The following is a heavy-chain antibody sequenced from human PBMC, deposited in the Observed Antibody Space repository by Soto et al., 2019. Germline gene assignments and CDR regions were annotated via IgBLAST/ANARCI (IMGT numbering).Heavy chain of an antibody. CDR2: ISGSGGST. CDR3: AKGPQWLGPLDH. D-gene: IGHD6-19*01. CDR1: GFTFSSYA. V-gene: IGHV3-23*01. J-gene: IGHJ1*01. Sequence: EVQLLESGGGLVQPGGSLRLSCAASGFTFSSYAMSWVRQAPGKGLEWVSAISGSGGSTYYADSVKGRFTISRDNSKNTLCLQVNSLGADYTAVYYCAKGPQWLGPLDHWGQGTLVTVSS.